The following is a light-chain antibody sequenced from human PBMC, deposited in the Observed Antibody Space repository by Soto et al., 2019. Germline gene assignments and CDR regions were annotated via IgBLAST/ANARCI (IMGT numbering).Light chain of an antibody. J-gene: IGKJ5*01. CDR3: QQRSNWPIT. CDR2: EAS. V-gene: IGKV3-11*01. CDR1: RSVSSY. Sequence: EIVLTQSPGTLSLSPEEIAALSCRATRSVSSYLAWYQKKPGQAPRLLIYEASSRPTDIPARFSGSGSGTDFTLTISSLEPEDFALYYCQQRSNWPITFGQGTRLEIK.